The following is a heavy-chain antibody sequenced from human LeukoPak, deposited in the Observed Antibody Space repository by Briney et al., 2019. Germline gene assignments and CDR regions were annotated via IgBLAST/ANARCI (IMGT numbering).Heavy chain of an antibody. J-gene: IGHJ3*01. V-gene: IGHV3-23*01. CDR3: AKVRGGNRGDAFDF. D-gene: IGHD4-23*01. Sequence: GGSLRLSCAASGFTFSDNYMSWIRQAPGKGLEWVSSISGSGGSRYYADSGKGRFTISRDNSKNTLYLQMNSLRAEDTAVYYCAKVRGGNRGDAFDFWGRGTMVTVSS. CDR1: GFTFSDNY. CDR2: ISGSGGSR.